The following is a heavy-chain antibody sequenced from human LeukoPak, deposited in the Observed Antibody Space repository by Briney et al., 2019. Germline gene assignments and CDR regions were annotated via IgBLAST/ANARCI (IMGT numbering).Heavy chain of an antibody. Sequence: PGGSLRLSCAASGFTVSSNYMSWVRQAPGKGLEWVSVIYSGGSTYYADSVKGRFTISRDNSKNTLYLQINSLRAEDTAVYYCARVRIGGWYEVDYWGQGTLVTVSS. CDR2: IYSGGST. J-gene: IGHJ4*02. D-gene: IGHD6-19*01. V-gene: IGHV3-53*01. CDR3: ARVRIGGWYEVDY. CDR1: GFTVSSNY.